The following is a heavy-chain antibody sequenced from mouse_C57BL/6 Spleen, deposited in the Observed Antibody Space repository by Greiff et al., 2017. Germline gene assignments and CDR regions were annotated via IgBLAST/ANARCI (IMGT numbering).Heavy chain of an antibody. J-gene: IGHJ2*01. Sequence: DVKLVESGGGLVKPGVSLKLSCAASGFTFSDYGMHWVRQAPEKGLEWVAYISSGSSTIYYADTVKGRFTISRDNAKNTLFLQMTSLRSDDTAMYYCARPGLTGTSFDYWGQGTTLTVSS. V-gene: IGHV5-17*01. CDR1: GFTFSDYG. CDR3: ARPGLTGTSFDY. D-gene: IGHD4-1*01. CDR2: ISSGSSTI.